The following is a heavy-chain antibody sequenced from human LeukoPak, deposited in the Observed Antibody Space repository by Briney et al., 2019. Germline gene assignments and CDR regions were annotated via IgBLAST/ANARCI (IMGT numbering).Heavy chain of an antibody. Sequence: PSETLSLTCAVYGGSFSGYYWSWIRQPPGKGLEWIGEINHSGSTNYNPSLKSRVTMSVDTSKNQFSLKLSSVTAADTAVYYCARGTPDYYDSSGYRRGYYFDYWGQGTLVTVSS. CDR1: GGSFSGYY. D-gene: IGHD3-22*01. V-gene: IGHV4-34*01. CDR2: INHSGST. J-gene: IGHJ4*02. CDR3: ARGTPDYYDSSGYRRGYYFDY.